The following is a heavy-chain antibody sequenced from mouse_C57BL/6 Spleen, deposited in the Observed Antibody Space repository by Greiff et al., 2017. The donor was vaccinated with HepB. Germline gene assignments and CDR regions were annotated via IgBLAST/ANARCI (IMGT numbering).Heavy chain of an antibody. D-gene: IGHD1-1*01. V-gene: IGHV1-50*01. CDR1: GYTFTSYW. J-gene: IGHJ4*01. CDR2: IDPSDSYT. CDR3: ARGSAVDAMDY. Sequence: QVQLQQPGAELVKPGASVKLSCKASGYTFTSYWMQWVKQRPGQGLEWIGEIDPSDSYTNYNQKFKGKATLTVDTSSSTAYMQLSSLTSEDSAVCGCARGSAVDAMDYWGQGTSVTVSS.